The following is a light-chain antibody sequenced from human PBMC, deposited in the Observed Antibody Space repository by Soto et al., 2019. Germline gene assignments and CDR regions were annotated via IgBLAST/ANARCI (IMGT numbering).Light chain of an antibody. J-gene: IGKJ3*01. CDR2: AAS. CDR1: QSISSY. CDR3: QQSYSTLLFT. V-gene: IGKV1-39*01. Sequence: DIQMTQSPSSLSASVGDRVTITCRASQSISSYLNWYQQKTGKAPKLLIYAASSLQSGVLSRFSGSGSGTGFTLTISSLQSEDFATYYCQQSYSTLLFTFGPGTKVDL.